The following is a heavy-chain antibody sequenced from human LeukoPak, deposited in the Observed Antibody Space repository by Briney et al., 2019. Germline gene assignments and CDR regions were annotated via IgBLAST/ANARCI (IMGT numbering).Heavy chain of an antibody. CDR3: ARDQKDTAMAGVSMDV. Sequence: PGGSLRLSCAASGFTFSDYYMSWLRQAPGKGLEWVSYISSSGSTIYYADSVKGRFTISMDNAKNSLYLQMNSLRAEDTAVYYCARDQKDTAMAGVSMDVWGKGTTVSVSS. CDR1: GFTFSDYY. J-gene: IGHJ6*03. D-gene: IGHD5-18*01. CDR2: ISSSGSTI. V-gene: IGHV3-11*04.